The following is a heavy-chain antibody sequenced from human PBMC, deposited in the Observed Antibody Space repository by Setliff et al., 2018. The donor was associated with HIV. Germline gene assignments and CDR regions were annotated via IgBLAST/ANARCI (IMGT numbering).Heavy chain of an antibody. V-gene: IGHV5-51*01. CDR1: GYSFTNYW. D-gene: IGHD3-3*01. CDR2: IWPDDSDT. CDR3: ARLSKYFDFWTPDC. Sequence: PGESLKISCKASGYSFTNYWVGWVRQMPGNGLEWMGLIWPDDSDTIYSPSFRGQVTMSADKSINTAYLQWSSLKAPDTAIYYCARLSKYFDFWTPDCWGQGTLVTVS. J-gene: IGHJ4*02.